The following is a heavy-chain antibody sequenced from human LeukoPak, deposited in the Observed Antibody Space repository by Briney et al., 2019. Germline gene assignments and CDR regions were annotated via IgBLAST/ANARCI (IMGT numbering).Heavy chain of an antibody. CDR2: IYHSGST. V-gene: IGHV4-38-2*01. J-gene: IGHJ4*02. D-gene: IGHD1-26*01. CDR1: GYSISSGYY. CDR3: ARTKSGGGFFDY. Sequence: SETLSLTCAVSGYSISSGYYWGWIRQPPGKGLEWIGSIYHSGSTYYNPSLKSRVTISVDTSKNQFSLKLSSVTAADTAVYYCARTKSGGGFFDYGRQGTLVTVSS.